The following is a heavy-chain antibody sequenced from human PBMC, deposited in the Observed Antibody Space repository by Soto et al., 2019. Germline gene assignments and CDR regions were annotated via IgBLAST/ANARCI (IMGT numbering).Heavy chain of an antibody. Sequence: EVQLVESGGGLVQPGESLRLSCAASGLTFRSYWMHWVRQAPGKGLVWVSRINTDGSVAMYVDSVKGRFTISRDNAKNTLYLQRNGRRPKDTAVYSCVRDMQLCRLDPGGQEPLVTVSS. CDR2: INTDGSVA. V-gene: IGHV3-74*03. D-gene: IGHD2-2*01. J-gene: IGHJ5*02. CDR1: GLTFRSYW. CDR3: VRDMQLCRLDP.